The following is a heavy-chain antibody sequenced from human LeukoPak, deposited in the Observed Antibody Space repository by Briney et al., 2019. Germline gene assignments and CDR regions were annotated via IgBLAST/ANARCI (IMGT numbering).Heavy chain of an antibody. D-gene: IGHD3-3*01. CDR1: GYTFTSYD. CDR2: MNPNSGNT. V-gene: IGHV1-8*01. Sequence: GASVKVSCKASGYTFTSYDINWVRQATGQGLEWMGWMNPNSGNTGYAQKFQGRVTMTRNTSISTAYMELSSLRSEDTAVYYCARELRAGYDFWSGSYYCYYMDVWGKGTTVTVSS. CDR3: ARELRAGYDFWSGSYYCYYMDV. J-gene: IGHJ6*03.